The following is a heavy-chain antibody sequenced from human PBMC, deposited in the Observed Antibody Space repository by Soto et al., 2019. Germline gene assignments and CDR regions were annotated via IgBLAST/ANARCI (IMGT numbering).Heavy chain of an antibody. J-gene: IGHJ4*02. D-gene: IGHD3-16*01. Sequence: ETLSLTCTVSGGPIRSSSHYWGWIRQSPGTGLEWIGSIDEGGDSYYNPSLKGRVTIFVDTSKNQFSLKLISVTGADSAIYYCAREGGFVDYWGQGTLVTVSS. CDR2: IDEGGDS. CDR1: GGPIRSSSHY. CDR3: AREGGFVDY. V-gene: IGHV4-39*02.